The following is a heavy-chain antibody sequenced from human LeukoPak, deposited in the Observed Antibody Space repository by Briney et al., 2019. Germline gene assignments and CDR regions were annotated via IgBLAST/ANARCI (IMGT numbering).Heavy chain of an antibody. CDR3: AGGEYSYDR. J-gene: IGHJ4*02. CDR2: ISSSSSYI. Sequence: GGSLRLSCAASGFTFSSYGMNWVRQAPGKGLEWVSSISSSSSYIYYADSMKGRFTISRDNAKNSLYLQMNSLRAEDTAVYYCAGGEYSYDRWGQGTLVTVSS. D-gene: IGHD5-18*01. CDR1: GFTFSSYG. V-gene: IGHV3-21*01.